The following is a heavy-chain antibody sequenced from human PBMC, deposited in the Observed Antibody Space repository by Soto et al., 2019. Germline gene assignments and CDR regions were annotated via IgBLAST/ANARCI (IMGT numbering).Heavy chain of an antibody. CDR1: GGSISSGGYS. V-gene: IGHV4-30-2*01. CDR3: ARSKRGSSSFDYFDY. J-gene: IGHJ4*02. Sequence: SDTLSLTCAVSGGSISSGGYSWSWIRQPPGKGLEWIGYIYHSGSTYYNPSLKSRVTISVDRSKNQFSLKLSSVTAADTAVYYCARSKRGSSSFDYFDYWGQGTLVTVSS. CDR2: IYHSGST. D-gene: IGHD6-13*01.